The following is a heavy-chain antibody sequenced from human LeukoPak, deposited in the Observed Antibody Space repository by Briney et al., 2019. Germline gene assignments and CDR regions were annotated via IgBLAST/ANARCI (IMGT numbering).Heavy chain of an antibody. CDR1: GYTFTSYY. D-gene: IGHD6-13*01. Sequence: ASVKVSCTASGYTFTSYYINWVRQAPGQGLEWMGWISAYNGITNYAQKLQDRVTITTDTSTSTAYMELRSLTSDDTAVYYCARDSGSDSSNWYGKWLAPWGQGTLVTVSS. V-gene: IGHV1-18*01. CDR3: ARDSGSDSSNWYGKWLAP. CDR2: ISAYNGIT. J-gene: IGHJ5*02.